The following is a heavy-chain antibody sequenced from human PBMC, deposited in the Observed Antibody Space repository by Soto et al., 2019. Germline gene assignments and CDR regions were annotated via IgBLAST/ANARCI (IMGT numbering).Heavy chain of an antibody. V-gene: IGHV1-24*01. CDR1: GYTLTELS. J-gene: IGHJ4*02. CDR3: ATGVVDSTSCYVCFYYFAS. CDR2: FDPEEGET. Sequence: QVQLVQSGAEVKKPGASVKVSCKVSGYTLTELSMHWVRQAPGKGLEWMGGFDPEEGETIYAQKFPGSITMTEDTSTDTAYMELSSLRSEDTAVYYCATGVVDSTSCYVCFYYFASWGQGTLVTVSS. D-gene: IGHD2-2*01.